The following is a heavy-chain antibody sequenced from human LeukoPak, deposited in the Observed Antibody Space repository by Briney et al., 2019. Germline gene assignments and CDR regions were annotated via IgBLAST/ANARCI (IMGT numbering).Heavy chain of an antibody. CDR3: AREGRYTSGWYYFDY. J-gene: IGHJ4*02. CDR2: IYTSGST. V-gene: IGHV4-61*02. Sequence: SQTLSLTCTVSGGSISSGSYYWSWIRQPAGKGLEWIGRIYTSGSTNYNPSLKSRVTISVDTSNNQFSLKLSSVTAADTAVYYCAREGRYTSGWYYFDYWGQGTLVTVSS. D-gene: IGHD6-19*01. CDR1: GGSISSGSYY.